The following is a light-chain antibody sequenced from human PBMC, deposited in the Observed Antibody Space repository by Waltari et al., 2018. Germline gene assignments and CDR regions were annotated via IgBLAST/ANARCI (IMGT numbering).Light chain of an antibody. CDR3: HQSASSPLT. CDR1: QTVGRSY. J-gene: IGKJ4*01. V-gene: IGKV3-20*01. Sequence: ENVLTQSPGALSLSPGERATLSCRAGQTVGRSYLAWFQQKPGQAPRLLIYDASNRATVIPARFRCRGSGTDFTLTINRLEPEDFAVYYCHQSASSPLTFGGGTKVEIK. CDR2: DAS.